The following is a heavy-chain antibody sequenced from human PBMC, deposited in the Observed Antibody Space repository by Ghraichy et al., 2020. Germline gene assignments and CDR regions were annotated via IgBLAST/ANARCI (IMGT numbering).Heavy chain of an antibody. D-gene: IGHD5-12*01. J-gene: IGHJ4*02. V-gene: IGHV1-18*01. CDR2: ISGYSSNA. Sequence: ASVKVSCKASGYTFTNYGITWVRQAPGQGLEWMGWISGYSSNANYAQKVQGRVTMTIDTSTSTAYMEPRSLRYDDTAVYYCARDRRPVADYFFDYWGQGTLVTVSS. CDR1: GYTFTNYG. CDR3: ARDRRPVADYFFDY.